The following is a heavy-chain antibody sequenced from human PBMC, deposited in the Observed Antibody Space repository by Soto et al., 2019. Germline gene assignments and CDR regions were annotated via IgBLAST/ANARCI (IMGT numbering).Heavy chain of an antibody. V-gene: IGHV4-34*01. J-gene: IGHJ5*02. CDR3: ARGKRSRGIRTTPNSWFDP. D-gene: IGHD1-20*01. Sequence: PSETLSLTCAVYGGSFSDYYWTWIRQPPGKGLEWIGEIYHSGSTNYNPSLKSRVTISVDTSKNQFSLNLTSVTAADTAVYYCARGKRSRGIRTTPNSWFDPWGQGTLVTVS. CDR1: GGSFSDYY. CDR2: IYHSGST.